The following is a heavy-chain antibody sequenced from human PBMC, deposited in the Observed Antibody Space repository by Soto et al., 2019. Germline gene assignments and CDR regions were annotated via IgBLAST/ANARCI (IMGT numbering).Heavy chain of an antibody. CDR1: GYTFPSYD. J-gene: IGHJ5*02. CDR3: ARGIKYGAYSRWFDP. Sequence: ASVKVSCKASGYTFPSYDINWVRQATGQGFEYLGWMNPNSGNTAYVQKFQGRVTMTWDTSITTAYMELSSLRSEDTAVYFCARGIKYGAYSRWFDPWGQGTLVTVSS. CDR2: MNPNSGNT. D-gene: IGHD4-17*01. V-gene: IGHV1-8*01.